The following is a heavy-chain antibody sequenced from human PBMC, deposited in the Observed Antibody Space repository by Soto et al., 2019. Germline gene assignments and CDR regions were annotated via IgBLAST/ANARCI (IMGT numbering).Heavy chain of an antibody. Sequence: SETLSLPCFLSGGSFISDYWTWIRQSPGKGLDWIGYIFHSGITDCNPSVKSRVTISIDKSRNLFSLNLTSVTAADTAVYYCARDSYFYDSRGYYRTLEAWGQGTMVTVSS. J-gene: IGHJ5*02. D-gene: IGHD3-22*01. CDR2: IFHSGIT. V-gene: IGHV4-59*01. CDR1: GGSFISDY. CDR3: ARDSYFYDSRGYYRTLEA.